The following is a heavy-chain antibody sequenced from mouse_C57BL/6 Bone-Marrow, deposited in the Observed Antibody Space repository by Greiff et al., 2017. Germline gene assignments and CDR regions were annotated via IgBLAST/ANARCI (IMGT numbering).Heavy chain of an antibody. J-gene: IGHJ1*03. CDR2: ILPGSGST. V-gene: IGHV1-9*01. D-gene: IGHD2-2*01. CDR3: AMTSHYGYHWYFDV. CDR1: GYTFTGYW. Sequence: QVQLKQSGAELMKPGASVKLSCKATGYTFTGYWIEWVKQRPGHGLEWIGEILPGSGSTNYTEKFKGKATFTADTSSNTAYMQLSSLTTEDSAIYYCAMTSHYGYHWYFDVWGTGTTVTVSS.